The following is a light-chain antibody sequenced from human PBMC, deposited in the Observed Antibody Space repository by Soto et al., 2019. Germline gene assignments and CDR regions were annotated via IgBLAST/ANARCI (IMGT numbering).Light chain of an antibody. CDR3: QQYNNWPPYT. CDR1: QRVSSN. Sequence: EIVMTQSPATLSVSPGERATLSCRASQRVSSNLAWYQQKPGQAPRLLIYGASTRATGIPARFSGSGSETEFTLTISSLQSEDSAVYYCQQYNNWPPYTFGQGTKLEIK. V-gene: IGKV3-15*01. CDR2: GAS. J-gene: IGKJ2*01.